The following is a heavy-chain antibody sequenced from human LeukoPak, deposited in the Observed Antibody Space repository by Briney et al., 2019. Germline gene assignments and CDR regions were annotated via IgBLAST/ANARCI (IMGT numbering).Heavy chain of an antibody. V-gene: IGHV1-2*02. CDR1: GYTFTGYY. J-gene: IGHJ4*02. D-gene: IGHD2-15*01. Sequence: GASEKVSCKASGYTFTGYYMHWVRQAPGQGLEWMGWINPNSGGTNYAQKFQGRVTMTRDTSISTAYMELSRLRSDDTAVYYCARALLVVVTATPSAIDYWGQGTLVTVSS. CDR3: ARALLVVVTATPSAIDY. CDR2: INPNSGGT.